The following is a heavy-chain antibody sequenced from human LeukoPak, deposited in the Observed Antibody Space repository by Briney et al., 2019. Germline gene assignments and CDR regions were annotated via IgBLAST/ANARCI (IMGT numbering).Heavy chain of an antibody. V-gene: IGHV3-48*03. CDR3: ARDFGYF. CDR1: GFTFSNYK. D-gene: IGHD3-10*01. CDR2: ISSSGSII. Sequence: GGSLRLSCTASGFTFSNYKMNWVRHAPGKGLEWVSYISSSGSIIYYSDSVKGQFTISRDNAKNSLYLQMNSLRAEDTAVYYCARDFGYFWGQGTLVTVSS. J-gene: IGHJ4*02.